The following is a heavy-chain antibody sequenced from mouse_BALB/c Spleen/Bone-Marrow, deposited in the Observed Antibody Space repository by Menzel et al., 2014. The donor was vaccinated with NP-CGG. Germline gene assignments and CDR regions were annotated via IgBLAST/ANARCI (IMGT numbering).Heavy chain of an antibody. V-gene: IGHV5-6-3*01. CDR2: INNNGGKT. J-gene: IGHJ4*01. D-gene: IGHD1-1*01. Sequence: VQLKESGGGLVQPGGSLKLSCAASGSTFSNYGMSWVRQTPDKRLDLVATINNNGGKTYSTDSVKGRFTISRDNAKNTLYLQMSSLKSEDTAMYYCARDDGFYGLDRWGQGTSVTVSS. CDR3: ARDDGFYGLDR. CDR1: GSTFSNYG.